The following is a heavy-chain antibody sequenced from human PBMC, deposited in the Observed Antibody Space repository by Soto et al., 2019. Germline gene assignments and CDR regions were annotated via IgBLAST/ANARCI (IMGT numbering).Heavy chain of an antibody. CDR2: ISYEGSLK. V-gene: IGHV3-33*01. Sequence: QVQLVESGGGVVQPGRSLRLSCAASGLISGSDSGMHWVRQAPGKGLGWVAVISYEGSLKYYADAVKGRFTISRDNSKNMVYLQMDSLRAEDTAVYFCGRWWGTIGAYDSWGQGTLVTVSP. CDR3: GRWWGTIGAYDS. D-gene: IGHD3-16*01. J-gene: IGHJ5*01. CDR1: GLISGSDSG.